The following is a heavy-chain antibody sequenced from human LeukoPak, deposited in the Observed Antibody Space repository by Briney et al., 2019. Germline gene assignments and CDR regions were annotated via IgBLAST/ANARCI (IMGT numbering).Heavy chain of an antibody. CDR3: ARDAADSSGYLPDY. Sequence: PSETLSLTCAVYGGSFSGYYWSWIRQPPGKGLEWIGEINHSGSTNYNPSLKSRVTISVDTSKNQFSLKLSSVTAADTAVYYCARDAADSSGYLPDYWGQGTLVTVSS. CDR1: GGSFSGYY. J-gene: IGHJ4*02. D-gene: IGHD3-22*01. CDR2: INHSGST. V-gene: IGHV4-34*01.